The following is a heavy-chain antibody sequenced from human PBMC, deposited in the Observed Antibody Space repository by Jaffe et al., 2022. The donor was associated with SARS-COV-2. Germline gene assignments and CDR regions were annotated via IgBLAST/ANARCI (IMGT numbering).Heavy chain of an antibody. CDR2: ISYDGSNK. CDR3: AKDQPTSFDY. V-gene: IGHV3-30*18. J-gene: IGHJ4*02. CDR1: GFTFSSYG. Sequence: QVQLVESGGGVVQPGRSLRLSCAASGFTFSSYGMHWVRQAPGKGLEWVAVISYDGSNKYYADSVKGRFTISRDNSKNTLYLQMNSLRAEDTAVYYCAKDQPTSFDYWGQGTLVTVSS.